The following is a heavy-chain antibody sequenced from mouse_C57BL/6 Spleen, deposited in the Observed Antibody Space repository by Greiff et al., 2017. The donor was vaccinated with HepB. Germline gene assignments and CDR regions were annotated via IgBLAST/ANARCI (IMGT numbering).Heavy chain of an antibody. Sequence: ESGAELVKPGASVKISCKASGYAFSSYWMNWVKQRPGKGLEWIGQIYPGDGDTNYNGKFKGKATLTADKSSSTAYMQLSSLTSEDSAVYFCARSPTVVAPDYWGQGTTLTVSS. CDR2: IYPGDGDT. D-gene: IGHD1-1*01. J-gene: IGHJ2*01. CDR1: GYAFSSYW. CDR3: ARSPTVVAPDY. V-gene: IGHV1-80*01.